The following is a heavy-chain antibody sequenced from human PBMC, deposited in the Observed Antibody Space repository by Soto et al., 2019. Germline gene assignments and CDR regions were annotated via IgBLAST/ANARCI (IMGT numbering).Heavy chain of an antibody. CDR1: GDSISVGYY. CDR3: ARHRGSDGMDV. Sequence: QVQLQESGPGLVKPSQTLSLTCTVSGDSISVGYYWSWIRQHPGKGLEWIGYVSTSGTTYYNPSLKSRVSXSXXRSKNPFSMEVSAVTAADTAAYYCARHRGSDGMDVWGQGTTVTFSS. CDR2: VSTSGTT. V-gene: IGHV4-31*03. J-gene: IGHJ6*02. D-gene: IGHD3-10*01.